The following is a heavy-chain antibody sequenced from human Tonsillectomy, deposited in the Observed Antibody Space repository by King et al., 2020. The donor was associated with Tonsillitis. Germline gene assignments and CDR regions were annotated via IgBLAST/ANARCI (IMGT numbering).Heavy chain of an antibody. J-gene: IGHJ4*01. CDR1: GYTFSSYG. CDR3: AREDSSGHRGDFDS. CDR2: ISTYNGNT. Sequence: QLVQSGAEVKKPGASVKVSCKASGYTFSSYGISWVRQAPGQGLEWMGWISTYNGNTNYAQKFQGRVTMTTDTSASTAYMELRSLRSDDTAVYYCAREDSSGHRGDFDSWGHGTLITVSS. D-gene: IGHD3-22*01. V-gene: IGHV1-18*04.